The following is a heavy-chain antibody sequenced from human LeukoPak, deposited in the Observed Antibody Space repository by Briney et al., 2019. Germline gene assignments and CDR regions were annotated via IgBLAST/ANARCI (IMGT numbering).Heavy chain of an antibody. V-gene: IGHV1-69*13. Sequence: SVKVSCKASGGTFSSYAISWVRQAPGQGLEWMGGIIPIFGTANYAQKFQGRDTITADESTSTAYMELSSLRSEDTAVYYCASSPGGYSYGFYYWGQGTLVTVSS. CDR2: IIPIFGTA. J-gene: IGHJ4*02. CDR1: GGTFSSYA. D-gene: IGHD5-18*01. CDR3: ASSPGGYSYGFYY.